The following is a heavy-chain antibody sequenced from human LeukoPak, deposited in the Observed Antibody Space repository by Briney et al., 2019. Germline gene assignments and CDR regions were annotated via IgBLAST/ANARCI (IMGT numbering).Heavy chain of an antibody. D-gene: IGHD3-22*01. V-gene: IGHV1-69*13. Sequence: ASVKVSCKASGGTFSSYAISWVRQAPGQGLEWMGGIIPIFGTANYAQKFQGRVTITADESTSTAYMELSSLRSEDTAVYYCAVLYDSSGYYFSDFDYWGQGTLVTVSS. CDR3: AVLYDSSGYYFSDFDY. CDR1: GGTFSSYA. CDR2: IIPIFGTA. J-gene: IGHJ4*02.